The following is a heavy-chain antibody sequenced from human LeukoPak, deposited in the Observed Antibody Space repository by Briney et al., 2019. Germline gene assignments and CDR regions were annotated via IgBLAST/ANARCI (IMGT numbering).Heavy chain of an antibody. CDR1: GYSISSGYY. CDR3: ARHNRFDAFDI. V-gene: IGHV4-38-2*02. J-gene: IGHJ3*02. CDR2: ISYSGST. Sequence: SETLSLTCSVSGYSISSGYYWGWIRQPPGKGLEWIGSISYSGSTYHNPSLKSRVTISADTSKNQFSLKLSSVTAADTAVYYCARHNRFDAFDIWGQGTMVTVSS.